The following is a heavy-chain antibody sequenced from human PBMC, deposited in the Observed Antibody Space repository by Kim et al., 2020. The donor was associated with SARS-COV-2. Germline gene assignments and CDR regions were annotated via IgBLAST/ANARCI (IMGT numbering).Heavy chain of an antibody. CDR1: GGSISTYD. CDR2: SHYSGTT. J-gene: IGHJ6*01. CDR3: ARDRDGSGGNYNCGMD. D-gene: IGHD3-10*01. Sequence: SETLSLTCTVSGGSISTYDWNWIRQPPGKGLEWIGYSHYSGTTNYNPSLKSRVTISVDTSKNQVPLKLTSVTATDTAVYYCARDRDGSGGNYNCGMD. V-gene: IGHV4-59*12.